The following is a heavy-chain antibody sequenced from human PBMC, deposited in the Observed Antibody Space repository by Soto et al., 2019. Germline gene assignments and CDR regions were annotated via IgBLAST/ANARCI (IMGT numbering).Heavy chain of an antibody. V-gene: IGHV1-2*04. CDR1: GYTFTGYY. CDR3: ARAGMAAAGTAYGMDV. Sequence: QVQLVQSGAEVKKPGASVKVSCKASGYTFTGYYMHWVRQAPGQGLEWMGWINPNSGGTNYAQKFQGWVTMTRDTSISTAYMELSRLRSDDTAVYYCARAGMAAAGTAYGMDVWGQGTTVTVSS. CDR2: INPNSGGT. J-gene: IGHJ6*02. D-gene: IGHD6-13*01.